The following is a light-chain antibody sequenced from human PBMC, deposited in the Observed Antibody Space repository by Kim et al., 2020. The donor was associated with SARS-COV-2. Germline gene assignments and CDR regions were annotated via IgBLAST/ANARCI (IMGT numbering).Light chain of an antibody. J-gene: IGLJ2*01. CDR2: DVS. CDR1: SSDVGGFTV. Sequence: QSITLSCTGTSSDVGGFTVISWYQHHPGKAPKLIISDVSSRPSGVSNRFSGSKSGNTASLTISGLQAEDEADYYCSSYTSIGSYVIFGGGTQLTVL. V-gene: IGLV2-14*03. CDR3: SSYTSIGSYVI.